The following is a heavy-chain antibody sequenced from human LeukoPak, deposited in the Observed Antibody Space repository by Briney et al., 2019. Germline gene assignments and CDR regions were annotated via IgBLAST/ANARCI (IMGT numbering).Heavy chain of an antibody. J-gene: IGHJ4*02. CDR3: ARLGIQLWPFDY. V-gene: IGHV4-39*01. CDR2: IYYSGST. Sequence: SETLSLTCTVSGGSISSSSYYWGWIRQPPRKGMEWIGSIYYSGSTYYNPSLKSRVTISVDTSKNQFSLKLSSVTAADTAGYYCARLGIQLWPFDYWGQGTLVTVSS. CDR1: GGSISSSSYY. D-gene: IGHD5-18*01.